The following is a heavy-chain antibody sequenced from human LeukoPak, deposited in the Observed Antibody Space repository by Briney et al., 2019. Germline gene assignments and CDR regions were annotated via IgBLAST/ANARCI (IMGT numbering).Heavy chain of an antibody. CDR2: IRYDETAT. CDR1: GFTFKNYG. J-gene: IGHJ5*02. CDR3: AREGFDP. Sequence: GGSLRLSCVASGFTFKNYGMHWVRQAPGKGLEWVSHIRYDETATYYADSVKGRFTISRDVSQNTVYLQMNSLRAEDTAVYYCAREGFDPWGQGTLVTVSS. V-gene: IGHV3-30*02.